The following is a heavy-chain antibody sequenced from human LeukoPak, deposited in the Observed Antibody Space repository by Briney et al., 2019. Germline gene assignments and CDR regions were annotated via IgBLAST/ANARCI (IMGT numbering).Heavy chain of an antibody. CDR2: IYSGGIT. V-gene: IGHV3-53*01. D-gene: IGHD2-2*01. J-gene: IGHJ4*02. CDR1: GFSVSSSY. Sequence: PGGSLRLSCAASGFSVSSSYMSWVRQAPGKGLEWVSVIYSGGITYYADSVEGRFTISRDNSKNTLDLQMNSLRAEDTAVYYCARGTHCSSTSCSVYWGQGTLVTVSS. CDR3: ARGTHCSSTSCSVY.